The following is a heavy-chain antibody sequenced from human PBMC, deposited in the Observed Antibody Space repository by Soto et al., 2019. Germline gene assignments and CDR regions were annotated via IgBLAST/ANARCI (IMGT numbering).Heavy chain of an antibody. J-gene: IGHJ6*02. V-gene: IGHV1-2*04. CDR1: GYTFTGYY. CDR3: ARDWGPSGAAAAGSLNYGMDV. D-gene: IGHD6-13*01. CDR2: INPNSGGT. Sequence: ASVKVSCKASGYTFTGYYMHWVRQAPGQGLEWMGWINPNSGGTNYAQKFQGWVTMTRDTSISTAYMELSRLRSDDTAVYYCARDWGPSGAAAAGSLNYGMDVWGQGTTVTVSS.